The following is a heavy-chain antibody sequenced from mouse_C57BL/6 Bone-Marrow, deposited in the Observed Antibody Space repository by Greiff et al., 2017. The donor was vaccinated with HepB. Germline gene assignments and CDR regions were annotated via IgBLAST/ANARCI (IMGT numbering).Heavy chain of an antibody. Sequence: EVMLVESGGDLVKPGGSLKLSCAASGFTFSSYSMSWVRQTPDKRLEWVATISSGGSYTYYPDSVKGRFTISRDNAKNTLYLQMSSLKSEDTAMYYCARHSSGKRGFAYWGQGTLVTVSA. J-gene: IGHJ3*01. CDR2: ISSGGSYT. D-gene: IGHD1-3*01. CDR1: GFTFSSYS. CDR3: ARHSSGKRGFAY. V-gene: IGHV5-6*01.